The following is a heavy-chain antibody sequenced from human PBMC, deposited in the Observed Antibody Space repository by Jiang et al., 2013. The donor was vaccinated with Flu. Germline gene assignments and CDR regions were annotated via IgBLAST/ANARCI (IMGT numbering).Heavy chain of an antibody. J-gene: IGHJ4*02. CDR2: INPSGGST. Sequence: GAEVKKPGASVKISCRASGYFFSSYYMYWVRQAPGQGLEWMGRINPSGGSTNYAQKFQGRVTMTRDTSTNTVYMELSSLRSEDTAVYYCARDRACGGACYYFDSWGQGTLVTISS. CDR1: GYFFSSYY. CDR3: ARDRACGGACYYFDS. V-gene: IGHV1-46*01. D-gene: IGHD2-21*02.